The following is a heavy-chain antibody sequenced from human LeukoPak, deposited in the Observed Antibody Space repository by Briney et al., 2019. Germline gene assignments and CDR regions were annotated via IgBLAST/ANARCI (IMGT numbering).Heavy chain of an antibody. J-gene: IGHJ4*02. CDR1: GGSISSYY. Sequence: SETLSLTCTVSGGSISSYYWSWIRQPPGKGLEWIGYIYYSGSTHYNPSLKSRVTISVDTSKNQFSLKLSSVTAADTAVYYCASSAWIGGSYSDYWGQGTLVTVSS. CDR3: ASSAWIGGSYSDY. CDR2: IYYSGST. D-gene: IGHD1-26*01. V-gene: IGHV4-59*08.